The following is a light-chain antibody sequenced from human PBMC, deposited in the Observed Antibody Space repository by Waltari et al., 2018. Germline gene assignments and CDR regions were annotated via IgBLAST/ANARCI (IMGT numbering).Light chain of an antibody. V-gene: IGKV2-40*01. CDR2: GGS. CDR1: QSLLHTDGYTY. J-gene: IGKJ4*01. Sequence: DIVMTQSPLSLPVTPGEPASISCRSSQSLLHTDGYTYLDWYLQKPGQSPQLLIYGGSNRASGVPDRFSGSGSGTDFTLKITKVEAEDVGLYYCLQHRALPLTFGGGTKVE. CDR3: LQHRALPLT.